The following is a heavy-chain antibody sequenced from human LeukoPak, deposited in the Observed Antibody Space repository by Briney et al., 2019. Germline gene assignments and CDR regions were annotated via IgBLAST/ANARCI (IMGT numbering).Heavy chain of an antibody. CDR3: ARATPKYCSGGSCYSFDY. CDR2: IYHSGST. D-gene: IGHD2-15*01. J-gene: IGHJ4*02. CDR1: GGSISSGGYS. V-gene: IGHV4-30-2*01. Sequence: PSQTLSLTCAVSGGSISSGGYSWSWIRQPPGKGLEWIGYIYHSGSTYYNLSLKSRVTISVDRSKNQFSLKLSSVTAADTAVYYCARATPKYCSGGSCYSFDYWGQGTLVTVSS.